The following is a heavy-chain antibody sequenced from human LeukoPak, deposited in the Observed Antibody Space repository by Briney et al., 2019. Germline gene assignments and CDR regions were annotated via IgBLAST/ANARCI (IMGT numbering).Heavy chain of an antibody. CDR3: TRAHYDSSGYYLN. D-gene: IGHD3-22*01. CDR2: IRSKANSYAT. Sequence: GGSLRLSCAASGFTFSGSAMHWVRQASGNGLEWVGRIRSKANSYATAYAASVKGRFTISTDDSKNTAYLQMNSLRTEDTAVYYCTRAHYDSSGYYLNWGQGTLVTVSS. CDR1: GFTFSGSA. J-gene: IGHJ4*02. V-gene: IGHV3-73*01.